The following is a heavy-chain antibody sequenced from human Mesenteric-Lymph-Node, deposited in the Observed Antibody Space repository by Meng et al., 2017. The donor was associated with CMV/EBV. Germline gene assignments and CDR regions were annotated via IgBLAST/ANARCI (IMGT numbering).Heavy chain of an antibody. CDR1: DSPISQLS. CDR3: ATDPDYFGSGSWNY. Sequence: SDSPISQLSIRWVRQAPGKGLEWMGGFAPADGAPMSAPKFQGSVTVTEDKSTATAYMELSGLRSEDTAVYYCATDPDYFGSGSWNYWGQGTLVTVSS. J-gene: IGHJ4*02. D-gene: IGHD3-10*01. V-gene: IGHV1-24*01. CDR2: FAPADGAP.